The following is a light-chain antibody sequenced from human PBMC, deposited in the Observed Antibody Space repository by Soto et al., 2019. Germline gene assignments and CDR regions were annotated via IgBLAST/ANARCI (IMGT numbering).Light chain of an antibody. CDR3: QPRINWLT. CDR2: DAS. J-gene: IGKJ4*01. CDR1: RSVSNY. V-gene: IGKV3-11*01. Sequence: FTQSPATLYMSPGESATLSCRASRSVSNYLAWYQQKPGQAPRLLIYDASSRATGIPARFSGSGSGTEFTLTISSLEPEDFPVYYCQPRINWLTFGG.